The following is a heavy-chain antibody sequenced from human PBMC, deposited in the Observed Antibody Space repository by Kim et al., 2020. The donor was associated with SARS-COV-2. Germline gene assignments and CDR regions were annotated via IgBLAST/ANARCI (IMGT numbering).Heavy chain of an antibody. V-gene: IGHV1-69*01. D-gene: IGHD3-10*01. CDR3: ARDPGEYYGSGSYSFDY. Sequence: FQGRVTITADESTSTAYMELSSLRSEDTAVYYCARDPGEYYGSGSYSFDYWGQGTLVTVSS. J-gene: IGHJ4*02.